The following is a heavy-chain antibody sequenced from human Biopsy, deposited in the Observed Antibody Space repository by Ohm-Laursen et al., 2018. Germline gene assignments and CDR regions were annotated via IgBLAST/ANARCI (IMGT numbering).Heavy chain of an antibody. CDR3: ARARAYSDFWGGPKDY. Sequence: PSQTLSLTCAVSGVSISSYFWSWIRQPPGKGLEWMGEINHTGSTKYNPSLMSRVTISIDTSNSQFSLKLTSVTAADTAVYFCARARAYSDFWGGPKDYWGQGILVTVSS. D-gene: IGHD3-3*01. J-gene: IGHJ4*02. V-gene: IGHV4-34*01. CDR2: INHTGST. CDR1: GVSISSYF.